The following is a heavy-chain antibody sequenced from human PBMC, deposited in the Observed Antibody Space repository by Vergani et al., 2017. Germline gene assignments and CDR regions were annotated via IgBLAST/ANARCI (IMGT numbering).Heavy chain of an antibody. J-gene: IGHJ3*02. CDR2: ISYNGSNK. D-gene: IGHD3-3*01. V-gene: IGHV3-30*18. CDR1: GFTFSSYG. CDR3: AKGAFLEWLLDAFDI. Sequence: QVQLVESGGGVVQPGRSLRLSCAASGFTFSSYGMHWVRQAPGKGLEWVAVISYNGSNKYYADSVKGRFTISRDNSNNTLYLQMNSLRAEDKAVYYGAKGAFLEWLLDAFDIWGQGTMVTVSS.